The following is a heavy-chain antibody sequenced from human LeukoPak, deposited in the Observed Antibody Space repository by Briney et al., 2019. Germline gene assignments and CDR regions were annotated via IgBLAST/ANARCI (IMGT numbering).Heavy chain of an antibody. D-gene: IGHD6-13*01. CDR3: ARYRRSSSWEFDY. J-gene: IGHJ4*02. V-gene: IGHV1-2*02. CDR2: INPNSGGT. CDR1: GYTFTGYY. Sequence: GASVKVSCKASGYTFTGYYMHWVRQAPGQGLEWMGWINPNSGGTNYAQKFQGRVTMTRDTSISTAYMELSRLRSDDTAVYYCARYRRSSSWEFDYWGQGTLVTVSS.